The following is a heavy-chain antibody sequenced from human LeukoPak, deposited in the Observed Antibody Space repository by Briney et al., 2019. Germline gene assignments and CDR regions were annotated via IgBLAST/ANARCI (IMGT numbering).Heavy chain of an antibody. CDR3: ARARLPRSGSPSYYFDY. V-gene: IGHV3-48*04. D-gene: IGHD1-26*01. J-gene: IGHJ4*02. Sequence: PGGSLRLSCAASGFTFSSYAMSWVRQAPGKGLEWVSYISSSGSTIYYADSVKGRFTISRDNAKNSLYLQMNSLRAEDTAVYYCARARLPRSGSPSYYFDYWGQGTLVTVSS. CDR1: GFTFSSYA. CDR2: ISSSGSTI.